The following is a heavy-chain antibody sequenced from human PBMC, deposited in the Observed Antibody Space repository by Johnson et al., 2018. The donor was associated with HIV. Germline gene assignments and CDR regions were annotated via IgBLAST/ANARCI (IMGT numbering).Heavy chain of an antibody. CDR1: GFTFDDYG. V-gene: IGHV3-30*03. CDR2: ISYDASNK. J-gene: IGHJ3*02. CDR3: ARVRGGTGHGAFDI. Sequence: QMLLVESGGGVVRPGGSLRLSCAASGFTFDDYGMSWVRQAPGQGLEWVAVISYDASNKYYAESVKGRFTISRDNSKNTLYLQMNSLRTEDTAVYYCARVRGGTGHGAFDIWGQGTMVTVSS.